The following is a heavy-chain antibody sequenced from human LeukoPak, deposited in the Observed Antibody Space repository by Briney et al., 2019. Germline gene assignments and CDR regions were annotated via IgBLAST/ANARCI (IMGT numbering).Heavy chain of an antibody. J-gene: IGHJ4*02. D-gene: IGHD6-19*01. CDR3: ARGPSPVPGLAQYFDY. CDR1: GFTFSTYT. CDR2: ISSSISCI. V-gene: IGHV3-21*01. Sequence: GGSLRLSCAASGFTFSTYTMNWVRQAPGKGLEWVSSISSSISCIYYADSVKGRFTISRDNAKNSLYLQMNSLRAEDTAVYYCARGPSPVPGLAQYFDYWGQGTLVTVSS.